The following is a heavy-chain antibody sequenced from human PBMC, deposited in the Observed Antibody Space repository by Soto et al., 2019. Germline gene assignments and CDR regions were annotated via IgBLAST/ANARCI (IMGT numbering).Heavy chain of an antibody. Sequence: PGGSLRLSCAASGFTFSSYSMNWVRQAPGKGLEWVSSISSSSSYIYYADSVKGRFTISRDNAKNSLYLQMNSLRAEDTAVYYCARDTLTTGIEYFDYWGQGTLVTVSS. CDR3: ARDTLTTGIEYFDY. J-gene: IGHJ4*02. CDR2: ISSSSSYI. D-gene: IGHD4-17*01. CDR1: GFTFSSYS. V-gene: IGHV3-21*01.